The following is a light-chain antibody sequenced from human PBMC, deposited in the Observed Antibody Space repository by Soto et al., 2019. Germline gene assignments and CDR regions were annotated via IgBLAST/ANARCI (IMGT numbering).Light chain of an antibody. V-gene: IGKV3-20*01. CDR1: QSVSSSY. Sequence: EVVFTQSQSTVSLSPGEKATLSCRASQSVSSSYLAWYQQKPGQAPRLLIYGASSRATGIPDRFSGSGSGTDFTLTISRLEPDDFATYYCQQYDTYSTFGQGTKVDI. J-gene: IGKJ1*01. CDR2: GAS. CDR3: QQYDTYST.